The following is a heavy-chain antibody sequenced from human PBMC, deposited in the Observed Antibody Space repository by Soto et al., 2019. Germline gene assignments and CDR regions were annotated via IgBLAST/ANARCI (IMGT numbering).Heavy chain of an antibody. V-gene: IGHV1-8*01. CDR2: MNPNSGNT. D-gene: IGHD6-13*01. CDR1: GYTFTSYD. Sequence: ASVKVSCKASGYTFTSYDINWVRQATGQGLEWMGWMNPNSGNTGYAQKFQGRVTMTRNTSISTAYMELSSLRSEDTAVYYCARAFQYSRQLVHYYYMDVWGKGTTVTVSS. CDR3: ARAFQYSRQLVHYYYMDV. J-gene: IGHJ6*03.